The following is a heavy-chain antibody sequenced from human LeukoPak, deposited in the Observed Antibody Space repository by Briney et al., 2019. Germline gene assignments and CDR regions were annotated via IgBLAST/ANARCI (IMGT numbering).Heavy chain of an antibody. CDR1: GFTFSDYY. J-gene: IGHJ3*02. CDR3: AKDAHCSSTSCYTSGGAFDI. Sequence: GGSLRLSCAASGFTFSDYYMSWIRQAPGKGLEWVSYISSSGSTIYYADSVKGRFTISRDNAKNSLCLQMNSLRAEDTAVYYCAKDAHCSSTSCYTSGGAFDIWGQGTMVTVSS. V-gene: IGHV3-11*01. D-gene: IGHD2-2*02. CDR2: ISSSGSTI.